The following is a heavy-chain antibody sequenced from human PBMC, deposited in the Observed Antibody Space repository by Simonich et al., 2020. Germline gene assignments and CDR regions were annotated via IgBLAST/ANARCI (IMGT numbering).Heavy chain of an antibody. V-gene: IGHV3-7*01. CDR2: IKQDGSEK. CDR3: ARFRGRYFDWLFDY. D-gene: IGHD3-9*01. CDR1: GFTFSSYW. J-gene: IGHJ4*02. Sequence: EVQLVESGGGLVQPGGSLRLSCAASGFTFSSYWMSWVRQAPGKGVEWWTNIKQDGSEKYYLDSVKVRFTISRDNAKNSLYLQMNSLRAEDTAVYYCARFRGRYFDWLFDYWGQGTLVTVSS.